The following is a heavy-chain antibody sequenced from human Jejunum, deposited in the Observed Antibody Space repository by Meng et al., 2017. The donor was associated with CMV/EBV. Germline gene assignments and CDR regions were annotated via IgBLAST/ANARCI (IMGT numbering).Heavy chain of an antibody. CDR2: IRSKAYGGTT. CDR1: GFTFGDYA. V-gene: IGHV3-49*04. CDR3: TTGTNWNYVGGVY. J-gene: IGHJ4*02. Sequence: GFTFGDYAMSWVRQAPGKGLEWVGFIRSKAYGGTTEYAASVKGRFTTSRDDSKSIAYLQMNSLKTEDTAVYYCTTGTNWNYVGGVYWGQGTLVTVSS. D-gene: IGHD1-7*01.